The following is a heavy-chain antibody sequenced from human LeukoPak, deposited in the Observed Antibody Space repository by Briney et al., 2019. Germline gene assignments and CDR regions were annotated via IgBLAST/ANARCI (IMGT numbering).Heavy chain of an antibody. CDR3: ARDPYSSTWSYGMDV. J-gene: IGHJ6*02. Sequence: PGGSLRLSCAASGFTFSSYWMSWVRQAPGKGLEWVANIKGDGSEEVYVDSVKGRFTISRDNAKNSLFLQLNTLRAEDTAVYYCARDPYSSTWSYGMDVWGQGTTVTVSS. CDR2: IKGDGSEE. V-gene: IGHV3-7*05. D-gene: IGHD6-6*01. CDR1: GFTFSSYW.